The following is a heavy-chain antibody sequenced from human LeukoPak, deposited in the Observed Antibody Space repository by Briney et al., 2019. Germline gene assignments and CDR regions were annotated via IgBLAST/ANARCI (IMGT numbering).Heavy chain of an antibody. J-gene: IGHJ4*02. Sequence: GDSLKISCKGSGYSITSYWIGWVRRLPGKRRVWVGSIYPGGSNANYSPSFQGPVTISADKSIGTAYLQWSSLKASDTAMYYCARLVIIGGVDYWGQGTLVTVSS. V-gene: IGHV5-51*01. CDR3: ARLVIIGGVDY. CDR1: GYSITSYW. CDR2: IYPGGSNA. D-gene: IGHD3-3*01.